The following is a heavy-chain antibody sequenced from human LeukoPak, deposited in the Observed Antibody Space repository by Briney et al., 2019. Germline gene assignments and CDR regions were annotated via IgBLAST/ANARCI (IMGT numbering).Heavy chain of an antibody. V-gene: IGHV4-59*08. Sequence: TSETLSLTCTVSGGSISSYYWSWIRQPPGKGLEWIGYIYCSGSTNYNPSLKSRVTISVDTSKNQFSLKLSSVTAADTAVYYCARHAAPYYYGSGSYLGYWGQGTLVTVSS. CDR1: GGSISSYY. CDR3: ARHAAPYYYGSGSYLGY. D-gene: IGHD3-10*01. CDR2: IYCSGST. J-gene: IGHJ4*02.